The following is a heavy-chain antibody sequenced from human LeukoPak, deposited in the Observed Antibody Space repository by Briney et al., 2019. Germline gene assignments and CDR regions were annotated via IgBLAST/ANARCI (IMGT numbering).Heavy chain of an antibody. D-gene: IGHD1-1*01. CDR1: GYSLSSTYY. CDR2: ISHSGST. CDR3: ARVNAPVATFDY. J-gene: IGHJ4*02. V-gene: IGHV4-38-2*02. Sequence: SETLSLTCTVSGYSLSSTYYGAWIRQPPGKGLEWIATISHSGSTYYTPSLESRLTISLDTSRNHFSLRLSSVTAADTAVYYCARVNAPVATFDYWGLGTLGAVSS.